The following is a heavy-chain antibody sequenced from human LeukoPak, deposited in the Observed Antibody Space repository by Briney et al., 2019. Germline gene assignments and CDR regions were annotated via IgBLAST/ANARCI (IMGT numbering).Heavy chain of an antibody. D-gene: IGHD2-2*01. CDR2: IYYSGST. V-gene: IGHV4-39*02. J-gene: IGHJ6*02. CDR1: GGSISSSSYY. Sequence: PSETLSLTCTVSGGSISSSSYYWGWIRQPPGKGLEWIGSIYYSGSTYYNPSLKSRVTISVDTSKNQFSLKLSSVTAADTAVYYCARDAIVVVPAPPSTEYGMDVWGQGTTVTVSS. CDR3: ARDAIVVVPAPPSTEYGMDV.